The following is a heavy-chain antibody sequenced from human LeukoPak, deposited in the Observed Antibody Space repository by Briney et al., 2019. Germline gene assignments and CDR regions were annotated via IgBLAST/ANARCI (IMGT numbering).Heavy chain of an antibody. Sequence: GRSLRLSCAASGFIFSNDAMHWVRQAPGKGLEWVAFIWFDGSNKHYADSVKGRFTISRDNSEDTLYLQMNSLRAEDTAVYYCVRDPSGSGFAFDSWGQGALVTVSS. CDR3: VRDPSGSGFAFDS. J-gene: IGHJ4*02. D-gene: IGHD1-1*01. CDR2: IWFDGSNK. V-gene: IGHV3-33*01. CDR1: GFIFSNDA.